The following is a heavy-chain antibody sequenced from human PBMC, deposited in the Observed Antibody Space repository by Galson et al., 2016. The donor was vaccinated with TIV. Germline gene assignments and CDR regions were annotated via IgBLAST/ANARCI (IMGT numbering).Heavy chain of an antibody. D-gene: IGHD3-16*01. CDR2: TFYRSKWYN. Sequence: CAISGDSVSSNSAAWNWLRQSPSRGLEWLGRTFYRSKWYNDYAPSVKSRITFNPDTSKSQFSLQLNSVTPEDTAVYYCARATPSVFGIIMTLDSWGQGTLVTVSS. CDR3: ARATPSVFGIIMTLDS. CDR1: GDSVSSNSAA. J-gene: IGHJ4*02. V-gene: IGHV6-1*01.